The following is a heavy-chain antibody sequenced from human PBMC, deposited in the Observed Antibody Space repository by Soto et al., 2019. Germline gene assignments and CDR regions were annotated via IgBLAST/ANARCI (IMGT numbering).Heavy chain of an antibody. V-gene: IGHV1-69*02. CDR3: ARVSGPSYCSRTSCYAGAFVY. Sequence: QVQLVQSGAEVKKPGSSVKVSCKASGGTFSSYTISWVRQAPGQGLEWMGRIIPILGIANYAQKFQGRVTITAAKFPSTVYMEVSSVRSEDTPVYYCARVSGPSYCSRTSCYAGAFVYWGQGTLLTVSS. J-gene: IGHJ4*02. D-gene: IGHD2-2*01. CDR1: GGTFSSYT. CDR2: IIPILGIA.